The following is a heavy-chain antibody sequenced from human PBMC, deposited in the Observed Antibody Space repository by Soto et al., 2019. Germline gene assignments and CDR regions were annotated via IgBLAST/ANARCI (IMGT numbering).Heavy chain of an antibody. CDR3: ARDGLLEASSYGLLDY. D-gene: IGHD5-18*01. CDR2: IFSSGSA. Sequence: SQTLRFTCIFCAGCLSFHYWNWMRPHPGKGLEWIGYIFSSGSAKYNPSLKSRVTIAVDASKKQFSLRLSSVTAADTAVYYCARDGLLEASSYGLLDYWGPGSMVTFSS. V-gene: IGHV4-59*11. CDR1: AGCLSFHY. J-gene: IGHJ4*02.